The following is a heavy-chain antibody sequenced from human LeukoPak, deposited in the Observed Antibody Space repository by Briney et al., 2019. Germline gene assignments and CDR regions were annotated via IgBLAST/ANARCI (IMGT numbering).Heavy chain of an antibody. CDR2: MNPDSGDT. CDR3: ARGQRSTLFGVAVED. Sequence: ASVKVSSKASGYTFTTYDINWVRQATGQGLEWMGWMNPDSGDTGYAQKFQGRVTMTRNTSISTAYLELSSLTSDDTAVYYCARGQRSTLFGVAVEDWGQGSLVTVSS. D-gene: IGHD3-3*01. CDR1: GYTFTTYD. V-gene: IGHV1-8*01. J-gene: IGHJ4*02.